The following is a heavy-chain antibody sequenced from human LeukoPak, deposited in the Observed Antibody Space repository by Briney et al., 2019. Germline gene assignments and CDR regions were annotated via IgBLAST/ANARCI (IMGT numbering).Heavy chain of an antibody. Sequence: PGGSLRLSCAASGFTFSDYYMSWIRQAPGKGLEWVSYISSSGSTIYYADSVKGRFTISRDNSKNTLYLQMNSLRAEDTAVYYCAKGIYPDMVRGVILRCGYDYWGQGTLVTVSS. V-gene: IGHV3-11*01. CDR2: ISSSGSTI. CDR1: GFTFSDYY. J-gene: IGHJ4*02. D-gene: IGHD3-10*01. CDR3: AKGIYPDMVRGVILRCGYDY.